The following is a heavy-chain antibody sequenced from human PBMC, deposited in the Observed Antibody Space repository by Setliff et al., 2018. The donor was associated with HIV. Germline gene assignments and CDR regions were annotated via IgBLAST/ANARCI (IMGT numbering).Heavy chain of an antibody. J-gene: IGHJ4*03. CDR2: ISYGGIT. CDR3: ARVPGRDYYDTSGDFDY. CDR1: GGSISSSHDF. V-gene: IGHV4-39*07. D-gene: IGHD3-22*01. Sequence: PSETLSLTCTVSGGSISSSHDFWNWIRQPPGKGPEWIGAISYGGITYYNPSLTSRVTISVDTSKNQFSLKVTSVTAADTAVYYCARVPGRDYYDTSGDFDYWVPETLLVTVSS.